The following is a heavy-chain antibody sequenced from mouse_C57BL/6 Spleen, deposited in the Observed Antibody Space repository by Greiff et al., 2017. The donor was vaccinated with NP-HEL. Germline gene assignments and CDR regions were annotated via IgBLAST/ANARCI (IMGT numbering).Heavy chain of an antibody. CDR2: IYPGSGST. V-gene: IGHV1-55*01. Sequence: QVQLQQPGAELVKPGASVKMSCKASGYTFTSYWITWVKQRPGQGLEWIGDIYPGSGSTNYNEKFKSKATLTVDTSSSTAYMQHSSLTSEESAVYYCARRWYRRYGYGDAMDYWGQGTSVTVSS. CDR1: GYTFTSYW. J-gene: IGHJ4*01. D-gene: IGHD2-2*01. CDR3: ARRWYRRYGYGDAMDY.